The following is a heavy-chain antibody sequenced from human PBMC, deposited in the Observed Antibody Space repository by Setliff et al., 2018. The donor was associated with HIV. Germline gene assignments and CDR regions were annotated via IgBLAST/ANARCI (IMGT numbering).Heavy chain of an antibody. V-gene: IGHV4-59*08. CDR1: GDSISRYY. D-gene: IGHD2-2*01. Sequence: PSETLSLTFTVSGDSISRYYWSWIRQPPGKGLEWIGYIYTSGSTMYNPSLKSRVSISIDKSKKQFSLKVTSVTATDTAVYYCARHLGYASPHDTFDLWGHGTMVTVSS. J-gene: IGHJ3*01. CDR3: ARHLGYASPHDTFDL. CDR2: IYTSGST.